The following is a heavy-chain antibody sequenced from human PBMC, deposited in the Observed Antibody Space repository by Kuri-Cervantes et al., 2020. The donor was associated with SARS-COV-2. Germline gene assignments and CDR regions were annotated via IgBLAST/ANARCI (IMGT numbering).Heavy chain of an antibody. J-gene: IGHJ4*02. CDR2: IYCSGST. Sequence: SETLSLTCTVSGGSISSYYWGWIRQPPGKGLEWVGYIYCSGSTNYNPSLKRRITISVDTTKNQFSLKLSAVTAADTAEYYWPLRVRGGDYYFDYWGQGTLVTVSS. CDR3: PLRVRGGDYYFDY. V-gene: IGHV4-59*01. D-gene: IGHD2-21*01. CDR1: GGSISSYY.